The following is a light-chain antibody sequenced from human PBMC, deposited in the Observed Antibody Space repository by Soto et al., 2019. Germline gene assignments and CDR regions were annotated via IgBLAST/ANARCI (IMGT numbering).Light chain of an antibody. CDR3: QQYGSSPPT. V-gene: IGKV3-20*01. CDR2: GAS. CDR1: QSVSRNY. Sequence: EIVLTQSPGTLSLSPGERATLSCRASQSVSRNYLAWYQQKPGQAPRLLIYGASNRATGIPDRFSGGGSGTDFTLSISRLEPEDSAVYYCQQYGSSPPTFGQGTKVEIK. J-gene: IGKJ1*01.